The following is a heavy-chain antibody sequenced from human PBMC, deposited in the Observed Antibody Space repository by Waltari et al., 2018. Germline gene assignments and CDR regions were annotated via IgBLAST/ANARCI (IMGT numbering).Heavy chain of an antibody. Sequence: EVQLVESGGGLVQPGRSLRLSCTASGFTFGDYAMSWFRQAPGKGLEWGGIIRSKGSDGTTEYAASVKGRITISWDGTESIAYLQMNSLKTEDTAGYYCTRGGDSGYYMVDYWGQGTLVTVSS. V-gene: IGHV3-49*01. CDR1: GFTFGDYA. CDR3: TRGGDSGYYMVDY. CDR2: IRSKGSDGTT. D-gene: IGHD3-3*01. J-gene: IGHJ4*02.